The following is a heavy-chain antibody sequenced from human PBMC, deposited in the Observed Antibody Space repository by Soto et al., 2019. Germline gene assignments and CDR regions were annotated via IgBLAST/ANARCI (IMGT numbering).Heavy chain of an antibody. V-gene: IGHV4-59*02. CDR1: GDSVSSGY. J-gene: IGHJ5*02. D-gene: IGHD3-10*01. CDR2: MYFGGSF. CDR3: VRSYYDSIGFTVGP. Sequence: SETLSLTCNVSGDSVSSGYWSWIRQPPGKGLEWIGFMYFGGSFNYNPSLASRVTISVETSKNQFSMKMTSVTAADTAVYYCVRSYYDSIGFTVGPRGQRTPVTGSS.